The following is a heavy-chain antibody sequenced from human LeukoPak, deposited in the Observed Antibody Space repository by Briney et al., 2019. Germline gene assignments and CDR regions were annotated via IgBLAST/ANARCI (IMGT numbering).Heavy chain of an antibody. Sequence: SETLSLTCAVSGGSLSTHHWSWIRQSPGRGLEWIGYISDGGNTNYNPSLKSRVTISVDTSKNQFSLMLSSVTAADTAVYYCARGYDSSAYYPFNYWGQGTLVTVSS. J-gene: IGHJ4*02. V-gene: IGHV4-59*11. CDR2: ISDGGNT. CDR3: ARGYDSSAYYPFNY. D-gene: IGHD3-22*01. CDR1: GGSLSTHH.